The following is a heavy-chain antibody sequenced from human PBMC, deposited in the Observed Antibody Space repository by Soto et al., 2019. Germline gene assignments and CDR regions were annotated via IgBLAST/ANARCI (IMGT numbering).Heavy chain of an antibody. V-gene: IGHV4-31*03. J-gene: IGHJ6*02. CDR3: ARGGYYFYYGMDV. CDR2: IYYSGST. CDR1: GGSISSGGYY. Sequence: QVQLQESSPGLVKPSQTLALTCTVSGGSISSGGYYWSWIRQHPGKGLEWIGYIYYSGSTYYNPSLKSRVTISMDTSKNQFSLKLSSVTAADTAVYYCARGGYYFYYGMDVWGQGTTVTVSS.